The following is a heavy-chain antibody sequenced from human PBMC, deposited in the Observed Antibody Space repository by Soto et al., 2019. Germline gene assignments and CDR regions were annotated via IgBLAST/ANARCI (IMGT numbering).Heavy chain of an antibody. J-gene: IGHJ6*02. CDR1: GGSNSSYY. V-gene: IGHV4-59*08. Sequence: ASETLSLTCTVSGGSNSSYYWSWIRQPPGKGLEWIGYIFYSGSTNYNPSLKSRVTISVDTSKNQFSLKLSSVTAADTAVYYCARQGPYGMDVWGQGTTVTVSS. CDR3: ARQGPYGMDV. CDR2: IFYSGST.